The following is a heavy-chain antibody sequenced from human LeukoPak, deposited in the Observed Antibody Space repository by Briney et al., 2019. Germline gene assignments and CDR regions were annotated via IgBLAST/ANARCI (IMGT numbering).Heavy chain of an antibody. V-gene: IGHV3-23*01. CDR3: AKRLAARPFSPPFDH. Sequence: GGSLRLSCAASGFTFSSYAMSWVRQAPGKGLDWVSAIGGNGVYTYYADSVRGRFTISRDNSKNTLYLQMDSLRAEDTAIYYCAKRLAARPFSPPFDHWGRGTLVTVSS. D-gene: IGHD6-6*01. CDR2: IGGNGVYT. J-gene: IGHJ4*02. CDR1: GFTFSSYA.